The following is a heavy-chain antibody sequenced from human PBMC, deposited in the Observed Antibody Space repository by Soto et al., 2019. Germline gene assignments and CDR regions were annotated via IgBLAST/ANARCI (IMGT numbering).Heavy chain of an antibody. D-gene: IGHD2-8*01. J-gene: IGHJ5*02. Sequence: QVQLVESGGGVVQPGRSLRLSCAASGFTFSSYGMHWVRQAPGKGLEWVAVISYDGSNKYYADSVKGRFTISRDNSKNTLYLQMTSLRAEDTAVYYCAKDPTGYAAWFDPWGQGTLVTVSS. V-gene: IGHV3-30*18. CDR2: ISYDGSNK. CDR1: GFTFSSYG. CDR3: AKDPTGYAAWFDP.